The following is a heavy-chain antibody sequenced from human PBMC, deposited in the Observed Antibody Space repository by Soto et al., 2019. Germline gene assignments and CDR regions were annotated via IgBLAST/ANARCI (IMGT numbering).Heavy chain of an antibody. CDR2: ISQEGTGR. CDR3: ARSLSVEMAAIMGCYFDY. CDR1: GFTFSNYW. Sequence: GSLRLSCEVSGFTFSNYWMTWVRQAPGKGLEWVATISQEGTGRYYVDSVEGRFTVSRDNVRNTVYLQMTRLRAEDTAVYYCARSLSVEMAAIMGCYFDYWGQGVLVTVSS. V-gene: IGHV3-7*03. D-gene: IGHD3-10*01. J-gene: IGHJ4*02.